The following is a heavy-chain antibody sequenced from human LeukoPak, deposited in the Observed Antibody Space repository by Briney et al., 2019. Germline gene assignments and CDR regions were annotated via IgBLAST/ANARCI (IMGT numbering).Heavy chain of an antibody. J-gene: IGHJ4*02. V-gene: IGHV3-7*01. Sequence: GGSLRLSCAASGFTFSSYSMSWVRQAPGKGLEWVANIKQDGSEKYYVDSVKGRFTISRDNAKNSLYLQMNSLRAEDTAVYYCARDHLTTHVWSGYWTTYYFDYWGQGTLVTVSS. D-gene: IGHD3-3*02. CDR3: ARDHLTTHVWSGYWTTYYFDY. CDR2: IKQDGSEK. CDR1: GFTFSSYS.